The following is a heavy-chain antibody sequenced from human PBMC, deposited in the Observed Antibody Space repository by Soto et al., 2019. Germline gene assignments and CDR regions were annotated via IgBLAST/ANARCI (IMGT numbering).Heavy chain of an antibody. CDR1: GYTFTSYA. Sequence: ASVKVSCKACGYTFTSYAMHWVRQAPGQRLEWMGWINAGNGNTKYSQKFQGRVTITRDTSASTAYMELSSLRSEDTAVYYCERGSPLRGMDVWGQGTTVTVSS. J-gene: IGHJ6*02. CDR2: INAGNGNT. V-gene: IGHV1-3*01. CDR3: ERGSPLRGMDV.